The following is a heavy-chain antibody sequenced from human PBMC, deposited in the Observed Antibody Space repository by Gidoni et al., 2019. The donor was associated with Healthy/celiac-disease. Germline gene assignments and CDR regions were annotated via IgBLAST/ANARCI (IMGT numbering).Heavy chain of an antibody. CDR3: ARDGGITIFGVVIQHYYYYYGMDV. CDR2: ISYDGSNK. D-gene: IGHD3-3*01. CDR1: GFTFSSYA. V-gene: IGHV3-30-3*01. Sequence: QVQLVESGGGVVQPGRSLRLSWAASGFTFSSYAMHWVRQAPGKGLEWVAVISYDGSNKYYADSVKGRFTISRDNSKNTLYLQMNSLRADDTAVYYCARDGGITIFGVVIQHYYYYYGMDVWGQGTTVTVSS. J-gene: IGHJ6*02.